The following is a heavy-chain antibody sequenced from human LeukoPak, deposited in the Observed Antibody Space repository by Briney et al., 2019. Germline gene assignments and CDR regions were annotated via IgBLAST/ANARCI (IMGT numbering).Heavy chain of an antibody. V-gene: IGHV3-53*01. J-gene: IGHJ4*02. CDR3: AKGASARRSGPFDY. D-gene: IGHD6-6*01. CDR1: GFTVSINS. Sequence: GGSLRLSCTVSGFTVSINSMSWVRQAPGKGLEWVSFIYSGGNTHYSDSVKGRFTISRDNSKNTLYLQMNSLRAEDTAVYYCAKGASARRSGPFDYWGQGTLVTVSS. CDR2: IYSGGNT.